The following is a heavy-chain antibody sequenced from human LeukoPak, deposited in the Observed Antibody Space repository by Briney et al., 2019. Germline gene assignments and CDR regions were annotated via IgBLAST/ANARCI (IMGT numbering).Heavy chain of an antibody. J-gene: IGHJ4*02. D-gene: IGHD6-19*01. Sequence: GGSLRLSCAASGFTFKTYAMNWVRQVPGKGPEWVSSMSGSGSSTDYADSVKGRFTISRDNSKNTLYLQMNSLRAEDTALYYCAEDAQGLVRGGIYFDFWGQGSLVTVSS. V-gene: IGHV3-23*01. CDR1: GFTFKTYA. CDR3: AEDAQGLVRGGIYFDF. CDR2: MSGSGSST.